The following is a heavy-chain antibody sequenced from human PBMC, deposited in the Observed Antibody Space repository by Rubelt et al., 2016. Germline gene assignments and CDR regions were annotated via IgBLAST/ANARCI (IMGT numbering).Heavy chain of an antibody. J-gene: IGHJ6*02. D-gene: IGHD1-26*01. CDR2: IIPNSGDT. CDR3: ASGTNYYYAMDV. V-gene: IGHV1-2*06. CDR1: GYTFTDYY. Sequence: QVQLVQSGAEVKKPGASVKVSCKASGYTFTDYYIHWVRQAPGQGLEWMGRIIPNSGDTNYAQKFQGRVTLTRDTSISTADMELSRLRSDDTAVYYCASGTNYYYAMDVWGQGTTVTVSS.